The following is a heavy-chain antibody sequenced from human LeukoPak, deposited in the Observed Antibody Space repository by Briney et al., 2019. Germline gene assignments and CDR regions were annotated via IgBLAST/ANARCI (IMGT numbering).Heavy chain of an antibody. D-gene: IGHD3-10*01. Sequence: GGSLRLSCTASGFILSSYAMSWVRQAPGQGLEWVAGISSSGGSTYYAKSVKGRFNISRDKSKNTVFLQLNSLSAEDTAVYFCAKHPPMGQDYFDSWGQGTLVAVSS. J-gene: IGHJ4*02. CDR2: ISSSGGST. CDR1: GFILSSYA. V-gene: IGHV3-23*01. CDR3: AKHPPMGQDYFDS.